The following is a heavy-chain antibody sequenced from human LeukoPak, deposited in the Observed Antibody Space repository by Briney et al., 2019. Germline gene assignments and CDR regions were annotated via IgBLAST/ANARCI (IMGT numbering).Heavy chain of an antibody. J-gene: IGHJ4*02. CDR3: ARVTSGTYHY. Sequence: ASVTVSCKASGYTFTDYYLHWVRQAPGQGLEWMGWINAKNGGTEYAQKFQGGVTLTRDTSISTAYMVLTSLRYDDTAVYYCARVTSGTYHYWGQGTLVTISS. V-gene: IGHV1-2*02. CDR2: INAKNGGT. CDR1: GYTFTDYY. D-gene: IGHD1-26*01.